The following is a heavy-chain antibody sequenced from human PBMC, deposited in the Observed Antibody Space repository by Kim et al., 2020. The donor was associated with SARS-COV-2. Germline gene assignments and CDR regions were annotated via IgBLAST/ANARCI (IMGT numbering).Heavy chain of an antibody. Sequence: GGSLRLSCAASGFTFSSYGMHWVRQAPGKGLEWVAVISYDGSNKYYADSVKGRFTISRDNSKNTLYLQMNSLRAEDTAVYYCAKDRDYDGGNSHFDYWG. CDR3: AKDRDYDGGNSHFDY. CDR2: ISYDGSNK. D-gene: IGHD4-17*01. V-gene: IGHV3-30*18. CDR1: GFTFSSYG. J-gene: IGHJ4*01.